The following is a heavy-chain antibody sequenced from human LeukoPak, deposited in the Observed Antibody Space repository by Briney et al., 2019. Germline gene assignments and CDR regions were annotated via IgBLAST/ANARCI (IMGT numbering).Heavy chain of an antibody. V-gene: IGHV1-69*01. CDR1: GGTFSSYA. J-gene: IGHJ4*02. D-gene: IGHD6-13*01. CDR3: ARSNNSWAPLDY. CDR2: IIPIFGTA. Sequence: SVKVSCKASGGTFSSYAISWVRQAPGQGLEWMGGIIPIFGTANYAQKFQGRVTITADESTSTAYMELSSLRAEDTAVYYCARSNNSWAPLDYWGQGTLVTVSS.